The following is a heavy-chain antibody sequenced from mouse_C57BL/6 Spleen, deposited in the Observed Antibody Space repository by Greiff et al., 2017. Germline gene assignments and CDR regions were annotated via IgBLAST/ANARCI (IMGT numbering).Heavy chain of an antibody. CDR3: AISHSDYYAMDY. CDR1: GFSLTSYG. J-gene: IGHJ4*01. D-gene: IGHD6-2*01. CDR2: IWGVGST. Sequence: VMLVESGPGLVAPSQSLSITCTVSGFSLTSYGVDWVRQSPGKGLEWLGVIWGVGSTNYNSALKSRLSISKDNSKSQVFLKMNSLQIDDTAMSYCAISHSDYYAMDYGGQGTSSTVSS. V-gene: IGHV2-6*01.